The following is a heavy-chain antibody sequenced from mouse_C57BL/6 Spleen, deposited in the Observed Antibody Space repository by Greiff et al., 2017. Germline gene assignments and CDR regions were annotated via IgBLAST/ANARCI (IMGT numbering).Heavy chain of an antibody. CDR2: NYPGSGST. CDR3: ARGTTDAMDY. J-gene: IGHJ4*01. CDR1: GYTFTSYW. V-gene: IGHV1-55*01. Sequence: QVQLQQPGAELVKPGASVKMSCKASGYTFTSYWITWVKQRPGQGLEWIGDNYPGSGSTNYNEKFKSKATLTVDTSSSTAYMQLSSLTSDDSAVYDCARGTTDAMDYWGQGTSVTVSS. D-gene: IGHD1-1*01.